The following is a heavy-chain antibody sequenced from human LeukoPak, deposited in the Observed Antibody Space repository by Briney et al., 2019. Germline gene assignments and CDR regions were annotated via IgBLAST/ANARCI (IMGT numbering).Heavy chain of an antibody. D-gene: IGHD1-14*01. CDR1: GGSISSSSFY. V-gene: IGHV4-39*01. CDR2: IYYSGNT. J-gene: IGHJ4*02. CDR3: ARLNQGNRFDY. Sequence: KPSEILSLTCTVSGGSISSSSFYWGWIRQPPGKGLEWIGSIYYSGNTYYNPSLKSRVTISVDTPKNQFSLKLSSVTAADTAVYYCARLNQGNRFDYWGQGTLVTVSS.